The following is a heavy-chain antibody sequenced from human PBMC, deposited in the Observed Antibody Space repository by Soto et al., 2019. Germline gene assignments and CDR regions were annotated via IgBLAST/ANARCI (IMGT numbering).Heavy chain of an antibody. CDR2: ISAYNGNT. Sequence: ASVKVSCKASGYTFTSYGISWVRQAPGQGLEWMGWISAYNGNTNYAQKLQGRVTMTTDTSTSTAYMELRSLRSDDTAVYYCARAPVTMQYHYYYIDCWGKGITGTLSS. J-gene: IGHJ6*03. V-gene: IGHV1-18*01. D-gene: IGHD4-4*01. CDR3: ARAPVTMQYHYYYIDC. CDR1: GYTFTSYG.